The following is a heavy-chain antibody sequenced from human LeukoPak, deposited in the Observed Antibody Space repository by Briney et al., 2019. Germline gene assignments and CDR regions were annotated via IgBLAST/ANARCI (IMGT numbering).Heavy chain of an antibody. Sequence: VEPSETLSLTCTVSGGSISSYYWSWIRQPPGKEQEWIGYIYYSGSTNYNPSLKSRVTISVDTSKNQFSLKLSSVTAADTAVYYCARVTRYSSGWYPFDYWGQGTLVTVSS. CDR2: IYYSGST. J-gene: IGHJ4*02. CDR3: ARVTRYSSGWYPFDY. D-gene: IGHD6-19*01. V-gene: IGHV4-59*01. CDR1: GGSISSYY.